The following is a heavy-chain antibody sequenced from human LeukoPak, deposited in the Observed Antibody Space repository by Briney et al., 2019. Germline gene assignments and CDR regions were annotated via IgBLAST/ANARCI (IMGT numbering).Heavy chain of an antibody. Sequence: GGSLRLSCAASGFIFSNHEMNWVRQAPGKGLEWLSLITGSGSTMYYADSVRGRFTISRDNAKNSLYLQMNSLRAEDTAVYHCVSSRILDFDYWGQGTLVTVSS. CDR3: VSSRILDFDY. D-gene: IGHD3-3*01. J-gene: IGHJ4*02. V-gene: IGHV3-48*03. CDR2: ITGSGSTM. CDR1: GFIFSNHE.